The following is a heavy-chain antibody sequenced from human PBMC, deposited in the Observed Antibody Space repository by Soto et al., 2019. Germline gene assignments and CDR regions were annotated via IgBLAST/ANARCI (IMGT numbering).Heavy chain of an antibody. J-gene: IGHJ4*02. D-gene: IGHD1-20*01. V-gene: IGHV3-48*03. Sequence: EVQLVESGGGLVQPGGSLRLSCAASGFTFSSYEMNWVRQAPGKGLEWVSYISSSGRTIYYADSVKDRFTISRDNAKNSLYLQMNSLRAEDTAVYYCARSGYNWNDGARGYFDYWGQGTLVTVSS. CDR2: ISSSGRTI. CDR3: ARSGYNWNDGARGYFDY. CDR1: GFTFSSYE.